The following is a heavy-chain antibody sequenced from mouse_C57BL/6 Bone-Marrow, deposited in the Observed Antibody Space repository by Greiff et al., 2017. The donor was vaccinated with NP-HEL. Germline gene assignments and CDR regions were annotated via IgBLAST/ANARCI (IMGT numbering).Heavy chain of an antibody. J-gene: IGHJ2*01. Sequence: DVKLVESGPGLVKTSQSLSLTCSVTGYSITSGYYWNWIRQFPGNKLEWMGYISYDGSNNYNPSLKNRISITRDTSKNQFFLKLNSVTTEDTATYYCARDLRLGRYFDYWGQGTTLTVSS. CDR2: ISYDGSN. D-gene: IGHD4-1*01. CDR1: GYSITSGYY. V-gene: IGHV3-6*01. CDR3: ARDLRLGRYFDY.